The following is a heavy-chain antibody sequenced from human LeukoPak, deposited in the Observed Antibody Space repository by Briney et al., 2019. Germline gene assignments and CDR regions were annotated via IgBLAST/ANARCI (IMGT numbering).Heavy chain of an antibody. CDR2: IYWDDDK. Sequence: SGPTLVNPTQTLTLTCTFSGFSLNTSGVGVGWIRQPPGKALEWLALIYWDDDKRYNPSLKTRLTITKDTSKNQVVLTMTNMDPVDTASYSCAHSRRWLHNPLMGDFDYWGQGTLVTVSS. J-gene: IGHJ4*02. CDR1: GFSLNTSGVG. V-gene: IGHV2-5*02. CDR3: AHSRRWLHNPLMGDFDY. D-gene: IGHD5-24*01.